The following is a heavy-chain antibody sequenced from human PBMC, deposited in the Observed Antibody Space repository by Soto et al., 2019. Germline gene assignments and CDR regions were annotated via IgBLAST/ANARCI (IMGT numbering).Heavy chain of an antibody. V-gene: IGHV3-23*01. J-gene: IGHJ4*02. CDR1: GFPFTGYA. D-gene: IGHD3-10*01. CDR3: ANSRVSMVRGLIIIPNY. CDR2: ISGHGDAT. Sequence: GVLRLSCASSGFPFTGYAMSWVLQAPGKGLEWVSAISGHGDATFYADSVKGRFTISRDNSKNTLYLHMNSLRAEDTALYYCANSRVSMVRGLIIIPNYWGQGTLVTVSS.